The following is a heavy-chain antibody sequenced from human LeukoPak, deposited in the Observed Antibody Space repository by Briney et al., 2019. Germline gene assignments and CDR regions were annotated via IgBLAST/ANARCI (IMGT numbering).Heavy chain of an antibody. CDR1: GNYW. CDR3: VSFYGTY. D-gene: IGHD2/OR15-2a*01. J-gene: IGHJ4*02. V-gene: IGHV3-74*01. CDR2: INSDGSWT. Sequence: PGGSLRLSCAASGNYWMHWVRQAPGKGLVWVSHINSDGSWTSYADSVKGRFTISKDNAKNTVYLQMNSLRAEDTVVYYCVSFYGTYWGRGTLVTVSS.